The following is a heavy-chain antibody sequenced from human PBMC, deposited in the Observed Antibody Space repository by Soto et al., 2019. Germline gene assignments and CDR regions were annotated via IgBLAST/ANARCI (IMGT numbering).Heavy chain of an antibody. J-gene: IGHJ6*02. D-gene: IGHD3-9*01. CDR2: ISYDGSNK. V-gene: IGHV3-30-3*01. Sequence: QVQLVESGGGVVQPGRSLRLSCAASGFTFSSYAMHWVRQAPGKGLEWVAVISYDGSNKYYADSVKGRFTISRDNSKNRLYLQMNSLRAEDTAVYYCARDIGVRYFDTYYYYGMDVWGQGTTVTVSS. CDR3: ARDIGVRYFDTYYYYGMDV. CDR1: GFTFSSYA.